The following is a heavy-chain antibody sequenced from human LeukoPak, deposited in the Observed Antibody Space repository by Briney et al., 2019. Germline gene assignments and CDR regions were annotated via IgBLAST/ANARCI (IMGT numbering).Heavy chain of an antibody. V-gene: IGHV1-18*01. CDR2: ISVYNGNT. D-gene: IGHD3-10*01. J-gene: IGHJ6*02. CDR3: ARDGRITMIRGVSPYGMDV. Sequence: ASVKVSCKASGYTFTSYGISWVRQAPGQGLEWMGWISVYNGNTNCEQKLQGRVTMTTDTSTSTAYMELRSLRSDDTAVYYCARDGRITMIRGVSPYGMDVWGQGTTVTVSS. CDR1: GYTFTSYG.